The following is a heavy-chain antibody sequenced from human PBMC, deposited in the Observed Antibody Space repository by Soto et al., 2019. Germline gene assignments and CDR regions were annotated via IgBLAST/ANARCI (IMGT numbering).Heavy chain of an antibody. D-gene: IGHD3-10*01. CDR3: ARDVGRVRGAYGMGV. CDR1: GFTFSSYA. J-gene: IGHJ6*02. Sequence: QVQLVESGGGVVQPGRSLRLSCAASGFTFSSYAMHWVRQAPGKGLEWVAVISYDGSNKYYADSVKGRFTISRDNSKNTLYLQMNSLRAEDTAVYYCARDVGRVRGAYGMGVWGQGTTVTVSS. V-gene: IGHV3-30-3*01. CDR2: ISYDGSNK.